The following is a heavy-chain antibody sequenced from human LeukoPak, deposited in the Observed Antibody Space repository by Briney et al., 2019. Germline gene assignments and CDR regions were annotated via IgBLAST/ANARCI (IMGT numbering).Heavy chain of an antibody. Sequence: SETLSLTCTVTGGSIISYYWSWLGQPPGKGLEWIGYIYYSGTTDYNPSLKSRVTISADTSKNQFSLKLSSVTSADTAVYYFARADIVVVPAVMGPYYFLYYIHVWGKGTTVTVSS. CDR2: IYYSGTT. J-gene: IGHJ6*03. CDR3: ARADIVVVPAVMGPYYFLYYIHV. V-gene: IGHV4-59*01. CDR1: GGSIISYY. D-gene: IGHD2-2*01.